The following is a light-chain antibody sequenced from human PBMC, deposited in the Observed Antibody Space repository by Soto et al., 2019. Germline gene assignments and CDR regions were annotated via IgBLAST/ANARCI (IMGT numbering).Light chain of an antibody. V-gene: IGKV1-5*01. CDR3: LQFDGSSRT. J-gene: IGKJ1*01. CDR2: DAS. Sequence: DIQMTQSPSTLSASVGDRVTITCRASQSIGSWLAWYQQKPGKAPNLLIYDASSLASGVPSRFSGSGSGTEFTLTISSLQPDDFATYSCLQFDGSSRTFGQGTKVEI. CDR1: QSIGSW.